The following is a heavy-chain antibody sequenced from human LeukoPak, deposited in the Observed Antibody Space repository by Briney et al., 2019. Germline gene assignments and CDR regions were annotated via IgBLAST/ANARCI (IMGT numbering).Heavy chain of an antibody. V-gene: IGHV4-30-2*01. CDR3: ARGKTTAARQGLLFDY. CDR1: GGSISSGGYS. J-gene: IGHJ4*02. Sequence: SQTLSLTCAVSGGSISSGGYSWSWTRQPPGKGLEWIGYIYHSGSTYYNPSLKSRVTISVDRSKNQFSLKLSSVTAADTAVYYCARGKTTAARQGLLFDYWGQGTLVTVSS. D-gene: IGHD6-6*01. CDR2: IYHSGST.